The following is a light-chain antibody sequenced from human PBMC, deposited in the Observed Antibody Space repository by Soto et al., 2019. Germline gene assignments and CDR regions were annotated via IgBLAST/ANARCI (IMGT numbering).Light chain of an antibody. CDR2: AAS. J-gene: IGKJ4*01. Sequence: DIQLTQSPSSLSASVGDTLTITCRANRSITNFLNWYQKKPGEVPKLLIYAASRLESGVPSRFSGTGSGTDFALTIKSLQPEDFATYYCQQSYSTPRLSFGGGTRVESK. V-gene: IGKV1-39*01. CDR1: RSITNF. CDR3: QQSYSTPRLS.